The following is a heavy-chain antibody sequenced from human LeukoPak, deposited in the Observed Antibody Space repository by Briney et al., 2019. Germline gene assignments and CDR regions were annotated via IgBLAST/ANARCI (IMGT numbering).Heavy chain of an antibody. D-gene: IGHD5-12*01. CDR1: GYSFTTYW. Sequence: GESPKISCKGSGYSFTTYWITWVRQMPGKGLEWMGRIDPSDSYTNYSPSFQVHFTISADKSISTAYLQWSSLKAPDTAMYYCTRQRSGRPLDFWGQGTLFTVSP. CDR3: TRQRSGRPLDF. CDR2: IDPSDSYT. V-gene: IGHV5-10-1*01. J-gene: IGHJ4*02.